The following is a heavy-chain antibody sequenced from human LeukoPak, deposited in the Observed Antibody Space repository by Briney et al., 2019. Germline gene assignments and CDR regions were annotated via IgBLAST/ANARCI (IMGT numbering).Heavy chain of an antibody. CDR1: GYTFTGYY. Sequence: ASVKVSCKASGYTFTGYYMHWVRQAPGQGLEWMGWINPKSGGTNYAQRFQGRVTMTRDTSISSAYMELSRLRSDDAAVHYCVRGGYNYGVDYWGQGTLVTVSS. D-gene: IGHD5-18*01. V-gene: IGHV1-2*02. CDR2: INPKSGGT. J-gene: IGHJ4*02. CDR3: VRGGYNYGVDY.